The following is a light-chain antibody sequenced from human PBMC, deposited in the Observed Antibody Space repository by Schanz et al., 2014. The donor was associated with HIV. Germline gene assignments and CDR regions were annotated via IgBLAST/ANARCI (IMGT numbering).Light chain of an antibody. CDR1: QPISSN. V-gene: IGKV3-15*01. CDR3: QQYDTWPPMYT. CDR2: GAS. J-gene: IGKJ2*01. Sequence: ETVLTQSPATLSVSPGERATLSCRASQPISSNLAWYQQKPGQVPRLLIYGASTRATGVPARFSGSGSATEFTLTTSSLQSEDFEIYYCQQYDTWPPMYTFGQGTKLEI.